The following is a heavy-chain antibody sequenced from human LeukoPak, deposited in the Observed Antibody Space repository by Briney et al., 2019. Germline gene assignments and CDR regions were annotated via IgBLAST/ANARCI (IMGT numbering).Heavy chain of an antibody. CDR2: ISGSGGST. Sequence: GGSLRLSCAASGFTFSSHAMSWVRQAPGKGLEWVSAISGSGGSTYYADSVKGRFTISRDNSKNTLYLQMNSLRAEDTAVYYCAKDHRGYTGNFDYWGRGTLVTVSS. CDR3: AKDHRGYTGNFDY. V-gene: IGHV3-23*01. D-gene: IGHD5-12*01. J-gene: IGHJ4*02. CDR1: GFTFSSHA.